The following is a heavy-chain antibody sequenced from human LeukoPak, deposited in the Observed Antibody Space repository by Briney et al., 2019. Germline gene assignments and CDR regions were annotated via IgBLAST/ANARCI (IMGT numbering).Heavy chain of an antibody. Sequence: ASVKVSCKASGYTFTSYDINWVRQAPGQGLEWMGWMNPNSGNTGYAQKFQGRVTMTRNTSISTAYMELRSLRSDDTAVYYCARDAGLYYDFWSGHPDYWGQGTLVTVSS. J-gene: IGHJ4*02. CDR2: MNPNSGNT. CDR3: ARDAGLYYDFWSGHPDY. V-gene: IGHV1-8*01. D-gene: IGHD3-3*01. CDR1: GYTFTSYD.